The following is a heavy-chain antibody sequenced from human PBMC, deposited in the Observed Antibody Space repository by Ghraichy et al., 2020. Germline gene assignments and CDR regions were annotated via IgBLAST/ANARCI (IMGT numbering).Heavy chain of an antibody. J-gene: IGHJ4*02. D-gene: IGHD4-17*01. Sequence: GGSLRLSCVASGFRFSGHWMSWVRQAPGKGLEWVASMKSDGSEKHYVESVQGRFTISRDNAKSSVSLEMNNLRVEDTAVFYCARDPYGDYKYGGTDYWGQGTLVTVSS. V-gene: IGHV3-7*01. CDR3: ARDPYGDYKYGGTDY. CDR2: MKSDGSEK. CDR1: GFRFSGHW.